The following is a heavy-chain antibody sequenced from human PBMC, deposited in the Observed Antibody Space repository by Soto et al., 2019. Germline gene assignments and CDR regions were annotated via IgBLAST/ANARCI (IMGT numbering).Heavy chain of an antibody. CDR1: GFTFSSYG. Sequence: PGGSLRLSCEASGFTFSSYGMHWVRQAPVKGLEWVAVIWYDGSNKFYTASVRGRFTISRDNSKNALYLQMNSLRAEDTVLYYWERSTLEMPTITGPVDVWGQGAMVTVSS. CDR3: ERSTLEMPTITGPVDV. V-gene: IGHV3-33*01. D-gene: IGHD5-12*01. CDR2: IWYDGSNK. J-gene: IGHJ3*01.